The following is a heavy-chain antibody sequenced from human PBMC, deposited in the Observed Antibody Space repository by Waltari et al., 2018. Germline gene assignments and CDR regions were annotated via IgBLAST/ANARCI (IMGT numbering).Heavy chain of an antibody. Sequence: QVQLQESGPGLVKPSETLSLTCAVSGYSISSGYYWGWIRQPPGKGLEWSGSIYHSGSTSYTPSLKSRVTISVDTSKNQFSLKLSSVTAADTAVYYCARVLYCSGGSCSSDYFDYWGQGTLVTVSS. CDR3: ARVLYCSGGSCSSDYFDY. V-gene: IGHV4-38-2*01. J-gene: IGHJ4*02. D-gene: IGHD2-15*01. CDR2: IYHSGST. CDR1: GYSISSGYY.